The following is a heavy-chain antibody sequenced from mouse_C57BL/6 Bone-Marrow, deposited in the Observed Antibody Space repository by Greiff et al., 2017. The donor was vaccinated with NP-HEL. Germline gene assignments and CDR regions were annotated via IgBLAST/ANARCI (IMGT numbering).Heavy chain of an antibody. CDR2: IYPGSGST. V-gene: IGHV1-55*01. Sequence: QVQLQQPGAELVKPGASVKMSCKASGYTFTSYWITWVKQRPGQGLEWIGDIYPGSGSTNYNEKFKSKATLTVDTSSSSAYMQRSSLTSEDSAVYYCARGGLLRRLDDWGQGTTLTVSS. J-gene: IGHJ2*01. CDR3: ARGGLLRRLDD. CDR1: GYTFTSYW. D-gene: IGHD1-1*01.